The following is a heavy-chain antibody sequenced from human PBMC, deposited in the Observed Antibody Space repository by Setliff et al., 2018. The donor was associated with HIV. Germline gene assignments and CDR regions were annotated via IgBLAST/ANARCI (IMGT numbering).Heavy chain of an antibody. Sequence: SETLSLTCTVSGYSISSGYYWGWIRQPPGKGLEWIGEITHSGSTNYNPSPKSRVTISVDTSKNQFSLKLSSVTAADTAVYYCATYADRESNRFDPWGQGILVTVSS. V-gene: IGHV4-38-2*02. CDR2: ITHSGST. CDR1: GYSISSGYY. J-gene: IGHJ5*02. D-gene: IGHD3-10*01. CDR3: ATYADRESNRFDP.